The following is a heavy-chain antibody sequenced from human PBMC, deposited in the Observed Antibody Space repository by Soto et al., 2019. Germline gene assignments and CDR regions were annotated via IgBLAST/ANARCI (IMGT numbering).Heavy chain of an antibody. D-gene: IGHD2-21*02. CDR2: IDPSDSYT. V-gene: IGHV5-10-1*01. CDR3: ARHSSPYCGGDCYSYSYYYGMDV. CDR1: GYSFTSYW. Sequence: PGESLKISCKGSGYSFTSYWISWVRQMPGKGLEWMGRIDPSDSYTNYSPSFQGHVTISADKCISTAYLQWSSLKASDTAMYYCARHSSPYCGGDCYSYSYYYGMDVWGQGTTVTVSS. J-gene: IGHJ6*02.